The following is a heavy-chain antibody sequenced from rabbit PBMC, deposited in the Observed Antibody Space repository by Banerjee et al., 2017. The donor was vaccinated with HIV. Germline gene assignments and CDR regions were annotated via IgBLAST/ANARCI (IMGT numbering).Heavy chain of an antibody. CDR3: VRHNSGLRL. Sequence: QEQLEESGGGLVQPEGSLTLTCKASGIDFSSNAMCWVRQAPGKRLEWIACIDAGGSGSPAYANWAKGRFTISKTSSTTVTLQMTSLTAADTATYFCVRHNSGLRLWGPGTLVTVS. J-gene: IGHJ4*01. CDR1: GIDFSSNA. V-gene: IGHV1S45*01. CDR2: IDAGGSGSP. D-gene: IGHD4-1*01.